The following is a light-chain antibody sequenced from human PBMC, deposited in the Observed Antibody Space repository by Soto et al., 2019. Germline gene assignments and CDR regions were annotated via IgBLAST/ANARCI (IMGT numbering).Light chain of an antibody. CDR3: ISYTGSSTSYV. V-gene: IGLV2-14*01. CDR1: RSDIGSYNY. J-gene: IGLJ1*01. Sequence: QSALTQPASVSGSPGQSITISCSGTRSDIGSYNYVAWYQQFPGKTPRILIYGVSNRPSGVFSRFSGSKSGTTASLTISGLQAEDEADYYCISYTGSSTSYVFGSGTKVTVL. CDR2: GVS.